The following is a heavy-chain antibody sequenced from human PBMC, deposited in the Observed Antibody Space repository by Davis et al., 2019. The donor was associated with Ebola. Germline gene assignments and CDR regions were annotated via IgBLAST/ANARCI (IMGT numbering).Heavy chain of an antibody. J-gene: IGHJ6*02. D-gene: IGHD2/OR15-2a*01. V-gene: IGHV4-4*02. CDR1: GGSISSSNW. Sequence: SETLSLTCAVSGGSISSSNWWSWVRQPPGKGLEWIGEIYHSGSTYYNPSLKSRVTISVDTSKNQFSLKLSSVTAADTAVYYCARDHNERIVNYYYGMDVWGQGTTVTVSS. CDR3: ARDHNERIVNYYYGMDV. CDR2: IYHSGST.